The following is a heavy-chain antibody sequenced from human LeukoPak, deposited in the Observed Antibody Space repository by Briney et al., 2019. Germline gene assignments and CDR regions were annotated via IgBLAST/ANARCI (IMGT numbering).Heavy chain of an antibody. V-gene: IGHV1-69*13. Sequence: SVKVSCKASGYTFTSYGISWVRQAPGQGLEWMGGIIPIFGTANYAQKFQGRVTITADESTSTAYMELSSLRSEDTAVYYCARDPPRGGSYYNPFPYYMDVWGKGTTVTVSS. D-gene: IGHD3-10*01. CDR1: GYTFTSYG. J-gene: IGHJ6*03. CDR2: IIPIFGTA. CDR3: ARDPPRGGSYYNPFPYYMDV.